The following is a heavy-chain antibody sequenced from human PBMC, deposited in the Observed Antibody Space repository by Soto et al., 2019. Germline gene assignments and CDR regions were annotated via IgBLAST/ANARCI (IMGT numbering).Heavy chain of an antibody. J-gene: IGHJ4*02. CDR2: ISSSSSTI. Sequence: GGSLRLSCAASGFTFSSYSINWVRQAPGKGLEWVSYISSSSSTIYYADSVKGRFTISRDNAKNSLYLQMNSLRAEDTAVYYCARPRLKGYSGYDYVGFDYWGQGTLVTVSS. CDR3: ARPRLKGYSGYDYVGFDY. CDR1: GFTFSSYS. D-gene: IGHD5-12*01. V-gene: IGHV3-48*01.